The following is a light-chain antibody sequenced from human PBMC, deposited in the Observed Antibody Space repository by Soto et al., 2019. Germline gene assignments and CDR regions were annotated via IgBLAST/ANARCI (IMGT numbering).Light chain of an antibody. Sequence: EIGLTQSPGTLSLSRGERATLSCGASQSVSSNYLAWYHQKPGQAPRLLIYSSSSRATGIPDRFSGIGSSTDFTLTINRLEPEAFAVYYCQQYHSSPYTSGQATKLEIK. V-gene: IGKV3-20*01. CDR2: SSS. CDR3: QQYHSSPYT. J-gene: IGKJ2*01. CDR1: QSVSSNY.